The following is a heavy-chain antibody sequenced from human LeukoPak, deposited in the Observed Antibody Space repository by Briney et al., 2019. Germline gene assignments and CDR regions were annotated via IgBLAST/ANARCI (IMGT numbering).Heavy chain of an antibody. CDR2: ISYDGSNI. J-gene: IGHJ4*02. CDR1: GFTFSSYY. D-gene: IGHD3-22*01. Sequence: GGSLRLPCAASGFTFSSYYMHWVRQAPGKGLEWVAVISYDGSNIYYADCVKSRFTISRDNSKNTLYIQMNSLRTEDTAVYYCARGGSYFDISGYYFYWGQGTLVTVSS. V-gene: IGHV3-30*03. CDR3: ARGGSYFDISGYYFY.